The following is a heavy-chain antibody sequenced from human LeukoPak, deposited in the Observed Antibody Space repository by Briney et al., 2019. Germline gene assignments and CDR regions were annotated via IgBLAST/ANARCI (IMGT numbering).Heavy chain of an antibody. CDR2: INPNSGGT. CDR3: ARGRCSSRSCYLFDY. J-gene: IGHJ4*02. D-gene: IGHD2-2*01. Sequence: ASVKVSCKAAGYTFTAYNMPWVRQAPGQGLEWMGWINPNSGGTSYAQKFQGRVTMTRDTSISTAYMELSRLRSDDTAVYYCARGRCSSRSCYLFDYWGQGTLVTVSS. CDR1: GYTFTAYN. V-gene: IGHV1-2*02.